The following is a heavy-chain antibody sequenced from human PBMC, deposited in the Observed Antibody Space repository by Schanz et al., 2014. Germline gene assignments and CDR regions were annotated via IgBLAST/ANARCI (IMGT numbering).Heavy chain of an antibody. V-gene: IGHV4-4*02. CDR3: ARGHIIDY. CDR1: GGSISSGVW. Sequence: QVQLQESGPGLVKPSGTLSLTCVVSGGSISSGVWWTWARQSPGKGLEWIGYIYYSVTTNYNPSLKSRVTISVDTSKNQFSLKLSSVTAADTAVYYCARGHIIDYWGQGTLVTVSS. CDR2: IYYSVTT. J-gene: IGHJ4*02. D-gene: IGHD2-21*01.